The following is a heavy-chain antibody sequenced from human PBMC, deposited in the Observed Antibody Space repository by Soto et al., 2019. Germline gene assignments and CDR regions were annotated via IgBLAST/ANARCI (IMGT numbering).Heavy chain of an antibody. Sequence: ASVKVSCKASGYTFTGYYMHWVRQAPGQGLEWMGWINPNSGGTNYAQKFQGWVTMTRDTSISTAYLELSRLRSDDTAVYYCARDLSPGYRSRWYQRWGQGTRVAV. J-gene: IGHJ4*03. CDR3: ARDLSPGYRSRWYQR. CDR2: INPNSGGT. D-gene: IGHD6-19*01. CDR1: GYTFTGYY. V-gene: IGHV1-2*04.